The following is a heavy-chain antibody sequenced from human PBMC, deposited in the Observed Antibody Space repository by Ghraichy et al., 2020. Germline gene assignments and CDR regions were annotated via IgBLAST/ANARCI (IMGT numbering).Heavy chain of an antibody. J-gene: IGHJ5*02. V-gene: IGHV3-23*01. Sequence: GGSLRLSCAASGFTFSSYAMSWVRQAPGKGLEWVSAISGSGGNTYYADSVKGRFTISRDNSKNTLYLQMNSLRAEDTAVYYCAKDQVRNIIVVVAATSSFGWFDPWGQGTLVTVSS. D-gene: IGHD2-15*01. CDR3: AKDQVRNIIVVVAATSSFGWFDP. CDR1: GFTFSSYA. CDR2: ISGSGGNT.